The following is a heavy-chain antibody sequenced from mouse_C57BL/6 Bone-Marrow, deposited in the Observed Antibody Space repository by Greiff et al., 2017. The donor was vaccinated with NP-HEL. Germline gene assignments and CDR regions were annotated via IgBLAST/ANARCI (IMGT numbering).Heavy chain of an antibody. Sequence: QVQLKQPGAELVRPGSSVKLSCKASGYTFTSYWMHWVKQRPIPGLEWIGNIDPSDSETHYNQQFKDKATLTVDKSSSTAYMQLSSLTSEDSAVYYCARGLRRRTFYYAMDYWGQGTSVTVSS. CDR2: IDPSDSET. CDR1: GYTFTSYW. CDR3: ARGLRRRTFYYAMDY. V-gene: IGHV1-52*01. J-gene: IGHJ4*01. D-gene: IGHD2-4*01.